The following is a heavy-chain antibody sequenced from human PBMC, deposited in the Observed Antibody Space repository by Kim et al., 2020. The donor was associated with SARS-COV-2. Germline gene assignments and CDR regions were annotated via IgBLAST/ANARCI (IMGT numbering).Heavy chain of an antibody. V-gene: IGHV3-11*05. J-gene: IGHJ6*02. Sequence: GGSLRLSCAASGFTFSDYYMSWIRQAPGKGLEWVSYISSSSSYTNYADSVKGRFTISRDNAKNSLYLQMNSLRAEDTVVYYCARVKCSSTSCGYDYYYYYGMDVWGQGTTVTVSS. D-gene: IGHD2-2*01. CDR3: ARVKCSSTSCGYDYYYYYGMDV. CDR2: ISSSSSYT. CDR1: GFTFSDYY.